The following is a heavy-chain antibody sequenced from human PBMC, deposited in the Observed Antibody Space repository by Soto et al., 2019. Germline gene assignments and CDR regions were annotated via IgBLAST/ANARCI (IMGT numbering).Heavy chain of an antibody. CDR1: GFTFNTYT. J-gene: IGHJ4*02. CDR3: ARDGNRFGEGDYFDN. V-gene: IGHV3-30-3*01. CDR2: ISYDGDNQ. D-gene: IGHD3-10*01. Sequence: GGSLRLSCAASGFTFNTYTMHWVRQAPAKGLEWVAAISYDGDNQYYADSVKGRLTIARDNSKNILFLQMDSLRAEDTAVYYCARDGNRFGEGDYFDNWGLGTLVTVSS.